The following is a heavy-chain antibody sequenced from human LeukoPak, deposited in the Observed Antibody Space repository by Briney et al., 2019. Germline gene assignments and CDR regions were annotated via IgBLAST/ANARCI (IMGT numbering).Heavy chain of an antibody. D-gene: IGHD6-19*01. CDR2: IYHSGST. J-gene: IGHJ4*02. V-gene: IGHV4-4*02. CDR1: GGSISSSNW. CDR3: ARILDSAWGELGY. Sequence: SETLSLTCAVSGGSISSSNWWSWVRQPPGKGLEWIGEIYHSGSTNYNASLKSRVTISVDKSKNQFSLKLSSVTAADTAVYYCARILDSAWGELGYWGQGTLVTVSS.